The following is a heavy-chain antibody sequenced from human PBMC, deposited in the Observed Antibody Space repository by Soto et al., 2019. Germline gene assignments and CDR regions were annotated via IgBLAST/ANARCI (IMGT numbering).Heavy chain of an antibody. CDR3: LVATGGFDY. V-gene: IGHV1-46*01. CDR1: VYTFTIDH. CDR2: INPSGGST. J-gene: IGHJ4*02. Sequence: SVNVDRKSSVYTFTIDHMDWVRQAPGQGLEWMGIINPSGGSTSYAQKFQGRVTMTRDTSTSTVYMELSSLRSEDTAVYYRLVATGGFDYCGQGTLGTVHS. D-gene: IGHD5-12*01.